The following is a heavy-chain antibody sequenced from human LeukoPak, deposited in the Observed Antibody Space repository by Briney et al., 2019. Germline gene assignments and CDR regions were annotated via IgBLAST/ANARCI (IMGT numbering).Heavy chain of an antibody. D-gene: IGHD6-13*01. Sequence: ASVKVSCKASGYTFTSYGISWVRQAPGQGLEWMGWISAYNGNTNYAQKLQGRGTMTTDTSTSTAYMELRSLRSDDTAVYYCASPRIAAAGIYGMDVWGQGTTVTVSS. CDR3: ASPRIAAAGIYGMDV. V-gene: IGHV1-18*01. J-gene: IGHJ6*02. CDR2: ISAYNGNT. CDR1: GYTFTSYG.